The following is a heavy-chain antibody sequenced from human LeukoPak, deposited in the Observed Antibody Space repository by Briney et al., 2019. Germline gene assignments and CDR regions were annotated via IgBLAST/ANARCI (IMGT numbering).Heavy chain of an antibody. J-gene: IGHJ3*02. CDR1: GYTLTELS. D-gene: IGHD3-22*01. CDR2: FDPEDGET. V-gene: IGHV1-24*01. CDR3: ATTAPHSSGYDHVDAFDI. Sequence: GASVKVSFKVSGYTLTELSMHWVRQTPGKGLEWMGGFDPEDGETIYAQKFQGRVTMTEDTSTDTAYMELSSLRSEDTAVYYCATTAPHSSGYDHVDAFDIWGQGTMVTVSS.